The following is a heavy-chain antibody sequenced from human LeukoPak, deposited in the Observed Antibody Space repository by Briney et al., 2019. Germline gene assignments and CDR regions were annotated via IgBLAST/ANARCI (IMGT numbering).Heavy chain of an antibody. Sequence: GASVKVSCKASGYTFTGYYMHWVRQAPGQGLEWMGWINPNSGGTNYAQKFQGRVTMTRDTSISTAYMELSRLRSDDTAVYYCARDPAGTSLSWLDPWGQGTLVIVSS. J-gene: IGHJ5*02. CDR2: INPNSGGT. V-gene: IGHV1-2*02. CDR3: ARDPAGTSLSWLDP. CDR1: GYTFTGYY. D-gene: IGHD3-10*01.